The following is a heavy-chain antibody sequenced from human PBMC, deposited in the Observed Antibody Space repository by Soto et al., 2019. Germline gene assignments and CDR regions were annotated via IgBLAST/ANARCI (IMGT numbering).Heavy chain of an antibody. CDR1: GGDLRNSG. J-gene: IGHJ4*02. V-gene: IGHV1-69*04. Sequence: QVHLVQSGAEMKKPGSSVKVSCKVSGGDLRNSGISWVRQAPGQGLEWMGGIFPLLAMVDYSKKFQGRVTITADESKIAAYMALGSLRSDDTAVYYCADEDGAAFKSWGQGTLVIVSS. CDR3: ADEDGAAFKS. D-gene: IGHD1-26*01. CDR2: IFPLLAMV.